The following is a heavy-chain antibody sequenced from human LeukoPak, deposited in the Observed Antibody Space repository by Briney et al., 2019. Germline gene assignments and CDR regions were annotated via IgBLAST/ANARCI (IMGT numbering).Heavy chain of an antibody. CDR1: GYTFTSYG. V-gene: IGHV1-18*01. Sequence: ASVKVSCKASGYTFTSYGISWVRQAPGQGLEWMGWISAYNGNTNYAQKLQGRVTMTTDTSTSTACMELRSLRSDDTAVYYCARYSSSWYIDYWGQGTLVTVSS. D-gene: IGHD6-13*01. CDR3: ARYSSSWYIDY. CDR2: ISAYNGNT. J-gene: IGHJ4*02.